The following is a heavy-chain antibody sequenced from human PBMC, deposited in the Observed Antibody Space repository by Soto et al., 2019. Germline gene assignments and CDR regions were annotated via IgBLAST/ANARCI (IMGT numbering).Heavy chain of an antibody. CDR3: ARGRVDGGELDL. Sequence: VQLVESGGGVVQPGRSPRLSCAASGFTFRTYGMYWVRQAPGKGLEWVAVIWYDASNKYYADSVKGRFTISRDNSENTLYLQMNSLRAEDTAVYYCARGRVDGGELDLWGQGTRVTVSS. J-gene: IGHJ4*02. V-gene: IGHV3-33*01. D-gene: IGHD1-26*01. CDR1: GFTFRTYG. CDR2: IWYDASNK.